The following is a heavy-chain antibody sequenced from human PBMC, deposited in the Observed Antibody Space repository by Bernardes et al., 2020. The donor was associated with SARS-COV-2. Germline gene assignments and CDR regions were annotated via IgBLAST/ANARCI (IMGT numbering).Heavy chain of an antibody. D-gene: IGHD2-2*01. J-gene: IGHJ6*02. CDR2: INHSGST. V-gene: IGHV4-34*01. CDR3: AGSIGVVPAAIGADYYYYYGMDV. CDR1: GGSFSGYY. Sequence: SETLSLTCAVYGGSFSGYYWSWIRQPPGKGLEWIGEINHSGSTNYNPSLKSRVTISVDTSKNQFSLKLSSVTAADTAVYYCAGSIGVVPAAIGADYYYYYGMDVWGQGTTVTVSS.